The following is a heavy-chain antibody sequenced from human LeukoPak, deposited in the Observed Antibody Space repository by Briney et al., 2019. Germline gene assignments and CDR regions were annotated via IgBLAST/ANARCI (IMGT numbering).Heavy chain of an antibody. V-gene: IGHV4-61*02. Sequence: PSETLSLTCTVSGDSISSGSYYWSWIRQPAGKGLEWIGRIYTSGSTNYNPSLKSRVTISVDTSKNQFSLKLSSVTAADTAVYYCARAAYSEHGYYYYIDVWGEGTTVTVSS. J-gene: IGHJ6*03. CDR1: GDSISSGSYY. CDR2: IYTSGST. CDR3: ARAAYSEHGYYYYIDV. D-gene: IGHD4-11*01.